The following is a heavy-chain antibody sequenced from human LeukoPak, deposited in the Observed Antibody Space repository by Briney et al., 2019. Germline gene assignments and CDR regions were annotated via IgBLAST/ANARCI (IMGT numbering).Heavy chain of an antibody. V-gene: IGHV1-24*01. D-gene: IGHD6-19*01. CDR3: ATGSYAGVVAVAGTDFDY. CDR2: FDPEDGET. CDR1: GYTLTELS. J-gene: IGHJ4*02. Sequence: ASVKVSCKVSGYTLTELSMHWVRQAPGKGLEWMGGFDPEDGETIYAQKFQGRVTMTEDTSTDTAYMELSSLRSEDTAVYYCATGSYAGVVAVAGTDFDYWGQGTLVTVSS.